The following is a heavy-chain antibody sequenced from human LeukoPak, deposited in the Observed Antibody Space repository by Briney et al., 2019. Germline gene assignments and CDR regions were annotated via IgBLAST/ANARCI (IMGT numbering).Heavy chain of an antibody. V-gene: IGHV3-23*01. CDR2: ISGSGGST. Sequence: GGSLRLSCAASGFTFSSYGMSWVRQAPGKGLEWVSAISGSGGSTYYADSVKGRFTISRDNSKNTLYLQMNSLRAEDTAVYYCAKLGGYYYDSSDHDAFDIWGQGTMVTVSS. CDR3: AKLGGYYYDSSDHDAFDI. J-gene: IGHJ3*02. CDR1: GFTFSSYG. D-gene: IGHD3-22*01.